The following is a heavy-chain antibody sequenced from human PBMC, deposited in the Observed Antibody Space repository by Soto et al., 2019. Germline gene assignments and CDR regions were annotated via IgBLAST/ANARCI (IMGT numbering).Heavy chain of an antibody. J-gene: IGHJ4*02. CDR2: ISFEGSNQ. CDR1: GFTFSNYG. CDR3: VKDLTDYNYEYKFDS. V-gene: IGHV3-30*18. Sequence: QVQLVESGGGVVQPGRSLRLSCAASGFTFSNYGMHWVRQAPGKGLEWVAVISFEGSNQYYGDSVKGRFTISRDNAKKTLYLQMNSLRTEDTAVYYCVKDLTDYNYEYKFDSWGQGSLVTVSS. D-gene: IGHD3-16*01.